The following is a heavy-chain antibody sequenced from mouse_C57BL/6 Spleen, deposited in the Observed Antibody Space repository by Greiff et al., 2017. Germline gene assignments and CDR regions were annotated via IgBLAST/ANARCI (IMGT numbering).Heavy chain of an antibody. Sequence: EVMLVESGPGLVKPSQTVSLTCTVTGISITTGNYRWSWIRQFPGNKLEWIGYIYYSGTITYNPSLTSRTTITRDTSKNQFFLEMNSVTAADTATYYCARDSNYDGYFDYWGQGTTLTVSS. CDR3: ARDSNYDGYFDY. CDR2: IYYSGTI. J-gene: IGHJ2*01. CDR1: GISITTGNYR. D-gene: IGHD1-1*01. V-gene: IGHV3-5*02.